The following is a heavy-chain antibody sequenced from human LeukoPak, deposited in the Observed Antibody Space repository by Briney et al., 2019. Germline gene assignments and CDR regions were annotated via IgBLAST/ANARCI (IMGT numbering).Heavy chain of an antibody. D-gene: IGHD3-3*01. CDR1: GYSFTSYW. J-gene: IGHJ4*02. CDR2: IYPGDSDT. V-gene: IGHV5-51*01. Sequence: GESLEISCKGSGYSFTSYWIGWVRQMPGKGLEWMGIIYPGDSDTRYSPSFQGQVTISADKSISTAYLQWSSLKASDTAMYYCARGPGAIFGVVPFDYWGQGTLVTVSS. CDR3: ARGPGAIFGVVPFDY.